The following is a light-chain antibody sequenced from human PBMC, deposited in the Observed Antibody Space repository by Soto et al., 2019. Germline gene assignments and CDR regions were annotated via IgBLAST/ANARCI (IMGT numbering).Light chain of an antibody. CDR1: QSLNRD. V-gene: IGKV3-15*01. Sequence: KVMTQSPATLSMSPWERATLSCRASQSLNRDLAWYQQKPGQSPRLLIFGASIRATGIPARFSGSGSGTEFTLTIGSLQSEDWALYYCQQYNNWPGTFGQGTKVDIK. CDR2: GAS. J-gene: IGKJ1*01. CDR3: QQYNNWPGT.